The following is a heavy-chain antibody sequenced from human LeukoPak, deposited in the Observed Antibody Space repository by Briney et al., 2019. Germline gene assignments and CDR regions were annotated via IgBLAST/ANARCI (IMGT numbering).Heavy chain of an antibody. V-gene: IGHV3-21*01. J-gene: IGHJ3*02. CDR1: GFTFSSYS. D-gene: IGHD2-15*01. CDR3: ARSEGHCSGGSCYTFDI. Sequence: GGSLRLSCAASGFTFSSYSINWVRQAPGKGLEWVSSISSSSSYIYYADSVKGRFTISRDNAKNSLYLQMNSLRAEDTAVYYCARSEGHCSGGSCYTFDIWGQGTMVTVSS. CDR2: ISSSSSYI.